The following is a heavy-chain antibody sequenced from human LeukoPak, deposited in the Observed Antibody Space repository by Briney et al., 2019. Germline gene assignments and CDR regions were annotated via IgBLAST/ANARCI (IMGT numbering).Heavy chain of an antibody. J-gene: IGHJ4*02. Sequence: ASVKVSCKASGYTFTSYGISWVRQAPGQGLEWMGWISAYNGNTNYAQKLQGRVTMTTDTSTCTAYMELRSLRSDDTAVYYCARIGLRFLEWLSPQMYYFDYWGQGTLVTVSS. CDR2: ISAYNGNT. CDR3: ARIGLRFLEWLSPQMYYFDY. CDR1: GYTFTSYG. D-gene: IGHD3-3*01. V-gene: IGHV1-18*01.